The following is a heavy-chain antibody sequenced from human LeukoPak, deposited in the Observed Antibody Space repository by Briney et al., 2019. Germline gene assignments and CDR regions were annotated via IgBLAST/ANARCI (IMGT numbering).Heavy chain of an antibody. D-gene: IGHD2-15*01. CDR3: ARGYSRAAFDI. CDR2: IKTDGSDK. V-gene: IGHV3-7*01. CDR1: GFTFSDYY. J-gene: IGHJ3*02. Sequence: PGGSLRLSCAASGFTFSDYYMSWVRQAPGKGLEWLANIKTDGSDKFYVDSVKGRFTVSRDNGKNSLLLQMNSLRAEDTALYYCARGYSRAAFDIWGQGTVVAVSS.